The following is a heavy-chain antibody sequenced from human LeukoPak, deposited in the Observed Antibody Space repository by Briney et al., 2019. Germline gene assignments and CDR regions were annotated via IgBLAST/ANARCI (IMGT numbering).Heavy chain of an antibody. V-gene: IGHV1-24*01. CDR2: FDPEDGET. J-gene: IGHJ5*02. CDR1: GYTLTELS. Sequence: GASVKVSCKVSGYTLTELSMHWVRQAPGKGLEWMGGFDPEDGETIYAQKFQGRVTMTRDTSTSTVYMELSSLRSEDTAVYYCARDLAAAGPNPWGQGTLVTVSS. CDR3: ARDLAAAGPNP. D-gene: IGHD6-13*01.